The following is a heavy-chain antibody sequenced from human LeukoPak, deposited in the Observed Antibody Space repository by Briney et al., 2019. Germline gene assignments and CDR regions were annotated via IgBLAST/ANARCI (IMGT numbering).Heavy chain of an antibody. D-gene: IGHD2-15*01. J-gene: IGHJ6*03. CDR1: GYTFTNYG. Sequence: AAVTVSYKASGYTFTNYGISWLRQAPAQGLAWMGWISTYNGNKNYQHKLQGRVTMTTDTSTSTAYMELRRLSSDDTAVYYCARDLGLYCSGGRCHYYSYYMDVWGKGTTVTVSS. CDR3: ARDLGLYCSGGRCHYYSYYMDV. CDR2: ISTYNGNK. V-gene: IGHV1-18*01.